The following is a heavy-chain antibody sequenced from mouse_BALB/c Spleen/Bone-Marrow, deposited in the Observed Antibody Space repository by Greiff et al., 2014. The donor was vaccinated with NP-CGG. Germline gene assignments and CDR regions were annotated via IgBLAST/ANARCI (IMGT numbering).Heavy chain of an antibody. CDR2: IDPANGNT. Sequence: DVQLVESGAELVKPGASVKLSCTASGFNIKDTYMHWVKQRPEQGLEWIGRIDPANGNTKYDPKFQGKATITADTSSNTAYLQLSSLTSEDTAVYYCARYYYGSSYFAYWGQGTLVTVSA. CDR1: GFNIKDTY. J-gene: IGHJ3*01. CDR3: ARYYYGSSYFAY. D-gene: IGHD1-1*01. V-gene: IGHV14-3*02.